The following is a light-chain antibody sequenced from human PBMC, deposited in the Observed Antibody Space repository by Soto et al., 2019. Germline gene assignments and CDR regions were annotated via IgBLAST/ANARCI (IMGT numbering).Light chain of an antibody. Sequence: EIVVTQSPATLSFSPGERATLSCRASQSVSSYLAWYQQKPGQAPRLLIYDASNRATGIPARFSGSGSGTDFTLTISRLEPEDFAVYYCQQYGSSPITFGQGTRLEIK. CDR3: QQYGSSPIT. V-gene: IGKV3-20*01. CDR1: QSVSSY. J-gene: IGKJ5*01. CDR2: DAS.